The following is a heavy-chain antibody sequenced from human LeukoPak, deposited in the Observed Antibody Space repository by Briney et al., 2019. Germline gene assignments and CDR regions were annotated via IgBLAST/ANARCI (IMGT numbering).Heavy chain of an antibody. CDR1: RYTFTAYY. D-gene: IGHD5-24*01. Sequence: GASVKISCKASRYTFTAYYMHWVRQAPGQGLEWMGGINPNSVGTNYAQKFQGRVTMSRDKFTSTGYMELSRLRSDDTAVYYCAREMATTRDAFDVWGQGTMVTVSS. J-gene: IGHJ3*01. V-gene: IGHV1-2*02. CDR2: INPNSVGT. CDR3: AREMATTRDAFDV.